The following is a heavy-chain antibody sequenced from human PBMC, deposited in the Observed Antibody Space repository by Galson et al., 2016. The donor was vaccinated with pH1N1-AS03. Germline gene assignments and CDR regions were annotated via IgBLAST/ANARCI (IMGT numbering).Heavy chain of an antibody. Sequence: SLRLSCAASGFVFSTSAIHWVRQSPGKGLEWVAFIRYDESIKNYGDSVKGRFSISRDNPTNTVYLGMNTLRPEDTAVYYCVKGGGYSHGFLEYYFDSWGQGTLVTVSS. V-gene: IGHV3-30*02. CDR1: GFVFSTSA. CDR3: VKGGGYSHGFLEYYFDS. CDR2: IRYDESIK. J-gene: IGHJ4*02. D-gene: IGHD3-3*01.